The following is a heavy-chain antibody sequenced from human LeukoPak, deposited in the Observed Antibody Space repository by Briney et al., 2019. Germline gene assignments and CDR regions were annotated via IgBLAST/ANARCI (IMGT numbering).Heavy chain of an antibody. CDR1: GGTFSSYA. D-gene: IGHD3-3*01. CDR2: IIPIFGTA. V-gene: IGHV1-69*13. J-gene: IGHJ5*02. Sequence: AASVKVSCKASGGTFSSYAISWVRQAPGQGLEWMGGIIPIFGTANYAQKFQGRVTITADESTSTAYMELSSLRSEDTAVYYCAASTVGFGVVIIRTNWFDPGGQGTLVTVSS. CDR3: AASTVGFGVVIIRTNWFDP.